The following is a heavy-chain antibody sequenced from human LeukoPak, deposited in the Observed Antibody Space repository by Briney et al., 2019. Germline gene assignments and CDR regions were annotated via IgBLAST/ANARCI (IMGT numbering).Heavy chain of an antibody. Sequence: PGGSLRLSCAASGFTFSSYEMNWVRQAPGKGLEWVSYISSSGSTIYYADSVKGRFTISRDNAKNSLYLQMNSLRAEDTAVYYCARDWGLNTYYDFWSGYWDDAFDIWGQGTMVTVSS. CDR1: GFTFSSYE. CDR3: ARDWGLNTYYDFWSGYWDDAFDI. CDR2: ISSSGSTI. V-gene: IGHV3-48*03. J-gene: IGHJ3*02. D-gene: IGHD3-3*01.